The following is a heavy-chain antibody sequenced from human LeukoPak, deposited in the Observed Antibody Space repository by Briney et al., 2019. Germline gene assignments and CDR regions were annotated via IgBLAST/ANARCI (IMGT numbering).Heavy chain of an antibody. CDR2: ISGSGGST. CDR1: RFTFSSYA. V-gene: IGHV3-23*01. D-gene: IGHD3-16*01. J-gene: IGHJ3*02. Sequence: GGSLRLSCAASRFTFSSYAMSWVRQAPGKGLEWVSAISGSGGSTYYADSVKGRFIISGDNSKNTLYLQMNSLRAEDTAVYYCARVGAATYAFDIWGQGTMVTVSS. CDR3: ARVGAATYAFDI.